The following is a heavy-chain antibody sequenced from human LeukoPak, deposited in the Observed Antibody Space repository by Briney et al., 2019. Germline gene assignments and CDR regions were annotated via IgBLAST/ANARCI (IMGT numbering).Heavy chain of an antibody. Sequence: GGSLRLSCAASGFTFSSYGMHWVRQAPGKGLEWVAFIRYDGSNKYYADSVKGRFTISRDNAKNSLYLQMNSLRVEDTAVYYCARFKLSSGYDPFDYWGQGTLVTVSS. V-gene: IGHV3-30*02. CDR3: ARFKLSSGYDPFDY. J-gene: IGHJ4*02. D-gene: IGHD5-12*01. CDR1: GFTFSSYG. CDR2: IRYDGSNK.